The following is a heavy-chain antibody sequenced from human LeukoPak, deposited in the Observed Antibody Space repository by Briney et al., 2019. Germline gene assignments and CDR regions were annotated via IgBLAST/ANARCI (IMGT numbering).Heavy chain of an antibody. D-gene: IGHD6-13*01. CDR3: ARRIAATGRGYFDY. J-gene: IGHJ4*02. V-gene: IGHV5-51*01. CDR2: IYPGDSDT. Sequence: GESLKTSCQVSGYSFTNYWIGWVRQMPGKGLEWMGIIYPGDSDTRYSPSFQGQVTISADKSISTAYLQWSSLKALDTAMYYCARRIAATGRGYFDYWGQGTLVTVSS. CDR1: GYSFTNYW.